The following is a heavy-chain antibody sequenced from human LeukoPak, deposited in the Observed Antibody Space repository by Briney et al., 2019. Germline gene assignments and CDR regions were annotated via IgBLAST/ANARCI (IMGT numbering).Heavy chain of an antibody. CDR1: GGSISSCY. D-gene: IGHD3-3*01. V-gene: IGHV4-59*12. CDR3: ARDPGLGGFWSGYSYFDY. CDR2: IYYSGST. J-gene: IGHJ4*02. Sequence: SETLSLTCTVSGGSISSCYWSWIRQPPGKGLEWIGYIYYSGSTNYNPSLKSRVTISVDTSKNQFSLKLSSVTAADTAVYYCARDPGLGGFWSGYSYFDYWGQGTLVTVSS.